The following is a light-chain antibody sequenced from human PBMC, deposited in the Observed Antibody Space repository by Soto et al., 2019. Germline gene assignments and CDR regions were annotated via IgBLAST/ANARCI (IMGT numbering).Light chain of an antibody. CDR1: QSVGNNY. V-gene: IGKV3-20*01. J-gene: IGKJ1*01. CDR3: QQYGSSPQT. Sequence: EIVLTQSPGTLSLPPGERATLPCRASQSVGNNYLAWYQQKPGQAPRLLIYGASSRATGIPDRFSGSGSGTDFTLTISRLEPEDFAVYYCQQYGSSPQTFGQGTKVEIK. CDR2: GAS.